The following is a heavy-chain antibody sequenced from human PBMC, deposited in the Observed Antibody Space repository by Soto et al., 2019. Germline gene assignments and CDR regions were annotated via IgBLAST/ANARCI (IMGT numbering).Heavy chain of an antibody. V-gene: IGHV4-34*01. J-gene: IGHJ5*02. CDR2: INHSGST. Sequence: QVQLQQWGAGLLKPSETLSLTCAVYGGSFSGSYWSWIRQPPGKGLEWIGEINHSGSTNYNPSLKSRVTISIDTSKTQFSLNLKSVTAADTAVYYCARLLRGKKDDESWGQGTQFTVS. CDR3: ARLLRGKKDDES. CDR1: GGSFSGSY. D-gene: IGHD3-16*01.